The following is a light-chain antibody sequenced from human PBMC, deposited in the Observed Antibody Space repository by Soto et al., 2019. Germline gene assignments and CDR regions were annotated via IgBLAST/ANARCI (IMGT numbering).Light chain of an antibody. CDR1: QTISTY. CDR2: AAS. CDR3: QQSYDTPWT. Sequence: DIQMTQSPSSLSASVGDGVTITCRASQTISTYLNWYQQKPGKAPKLLIYAASSLQSGVPSRFSGSGSGTDFTLTVSNLQPEDFASYYCQQSYDTPWTFGQGTKVESK. V-gene: IGKV1-39*01. J-gene: IGKJ1*01.